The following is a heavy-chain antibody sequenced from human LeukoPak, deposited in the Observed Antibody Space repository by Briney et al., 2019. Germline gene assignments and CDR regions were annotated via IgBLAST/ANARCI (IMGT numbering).Heavy chain of an antibody. CDR3: ARLDASGLDY. D-gene: IGHD6-19*01. V-gene: IGHV3-30*04. CDR1: GFTFSSYA. CDR2: ISYDGSNK. J-gene: IGHJ4*02. Sequence: GGSLRLSCAASGFTFSSYAMHWVRQAPGKGLEWVAVISYDGSNKYYADSVKGRFTISRDNSKNTLYLQMNSLRADDTAVYYCARLDASGLDYWGQGTLVTVSS.